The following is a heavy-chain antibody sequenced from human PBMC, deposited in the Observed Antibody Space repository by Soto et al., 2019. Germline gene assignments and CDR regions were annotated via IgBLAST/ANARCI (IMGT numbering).Heavy chain of an antibody. D-gene: IGHD3-10*01. J-gene: IGHJ4*02. CDR3: ARGGGYYGSGTYPFDY. V-gene: IGHV1-18*01. CDR1: GYTFSNYG. CDR2: ISVYNYNT. Sequence: ASVKVSCKTSGYTFSNYGIAWVLQAPGQGLEWMGWISVYNYNTNYAQKLQGRVTMTRDISTSTAYMELRSLISDDTAVYYCARGGGYYGSGTYPFDYWGQGTLVTVSS.